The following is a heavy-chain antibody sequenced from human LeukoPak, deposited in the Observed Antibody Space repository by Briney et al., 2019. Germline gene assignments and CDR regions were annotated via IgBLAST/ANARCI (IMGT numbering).Heavy chain of an antibody. V-gene: IGHV4-30-4*08. CDR2: IYYSGST. CDR1: GGSISSGDYY. CDR3: ARAVTGYSSSWYSYYYYMDV. D-gene: IGHD6-13*01. J-gene: IGHJ6*03. Sequence: SETLSLTCTVSGGSISSGDYYWSWIRQPPGKGLEWIGYIYYSGSTYYNPSLKSRVTISVDTSKNQFSLKLSSVTAADTAVYYCARAVTGYSSSWYSYYYYMDVWGEGTTVTVSS.